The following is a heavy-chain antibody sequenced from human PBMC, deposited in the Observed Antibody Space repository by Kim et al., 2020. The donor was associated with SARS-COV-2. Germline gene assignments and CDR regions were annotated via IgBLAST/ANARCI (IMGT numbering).Heavy chain of an antibody. Sequence: ASVKVSCKASGYTFTSYGISWVRQAPGQGLEWMGWISAYNGNTNYAQKLQGRVTMTTDTSTSTAYMELRSLRSDDTAVYYCARDLQFGWGFEDYVWGSYRWFDPWGQGTLVTVSS. CDR1: GYTFTSYG. J-gene: IGHJ5*02. CDR3: ARDLQFGWGFEDYVWGSYRWFDP. CDR2: ISAYNGNT. D-gene: IGHD3-16*02. V-gene: IGHV1-18*04.